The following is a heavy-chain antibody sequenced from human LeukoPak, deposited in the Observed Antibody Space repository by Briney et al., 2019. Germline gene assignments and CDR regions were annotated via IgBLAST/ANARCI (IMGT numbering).Heavy chain of an antibody. J-gene: IGHJ4*02. CDR3: ARDRKSGSYFDY. D-gene: IGHD1-26*01. CDR2: TNPNSGGT. CDR1: GYTFTGYY. Sequence: ASVKVSCKASGYTFTGYYMHWVRQAPGQGLEWMGRTNPNSGGTNYAQKFQGRVTMTRDTSISTAYMELSRLRSDDTAVYYCARDRKSGSYFDYWGQGTLATVSS. V-gene: IGHV1-2*06.